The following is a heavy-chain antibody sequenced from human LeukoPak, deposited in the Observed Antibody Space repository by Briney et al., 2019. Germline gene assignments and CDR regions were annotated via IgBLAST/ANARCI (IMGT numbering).Heavy chain of an antibody. V-gene: IGHV1-2*02. Sequence: ASVKVSCKASGYTFTGYYIHWVRQAPGQGLEWMGWINANSDGTNYAQKFQGRVTMTRDTSISTGYMEVSWLRSDDTAVYYCAGANWAAGDPFDYWGQGTLVTVSS. CDR3: AGANWAAGDPFDY. J-gene: IGHJ4*02. CDR1: GYTFTGYY. D-gene: IGHD7-27*01. CDR2: INANSDGT.